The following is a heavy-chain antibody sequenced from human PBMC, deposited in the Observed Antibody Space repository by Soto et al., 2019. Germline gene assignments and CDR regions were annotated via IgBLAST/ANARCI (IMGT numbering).Heavy chain of an antibody. CDR1: GFTFDAYG. Sequence: QVQLVESGGGVVQPGGSLRLSCAASGFTFDAYGFHWVRQAPGKGLEWVAVVWSNGNLKYYADSVKGRFTISRDSSKSALKLQMDSLRADVTAVYYCARIQLDTIMALDYWGQGTLVTVSS. CDR2: VWSNGNLK. CDR3: ARIQLDTIMALDY. J-gene: IGHJ4*02. V-gene: IGHV3-33*01. D-gene: IGHD1-1*01.